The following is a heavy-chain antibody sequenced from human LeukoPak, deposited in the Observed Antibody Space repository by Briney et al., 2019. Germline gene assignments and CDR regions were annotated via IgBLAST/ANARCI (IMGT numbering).Heavy chain of an antibody. D-gene: IGHD4-17*01. CDR3: ARAYGARPYYYFDY. Sequence: SETLSLTCSVSGGSINSNGYYWGWIRQPPGKGLEWIGAIYYSGSAYYNPSLKSRVTISVDTSKNQFSLKVTSVTAADTAVYYCARAYGARPYYYFDYWGQGTLVTVSS. V-gene: IGHV4-39*01. J-gene: IGHJ4*02. CDR2: IYYSGSA. CDR1: GGSINSNGYY.